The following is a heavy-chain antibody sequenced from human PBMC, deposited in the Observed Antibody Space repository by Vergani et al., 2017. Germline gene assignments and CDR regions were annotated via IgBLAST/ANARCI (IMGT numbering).Heavy chain of an antibody. CDR2: MNPNSGKT. J-gene: IGHJ4*02. V-gene: IGHV1-8*01. CDR1: GYTFTSYD. Sequence: QVQLVQSGAEVKKPGASVKVSCKASGYTFTSYDINWVRQATGQGLEWMGWMNPNSGKTGYAQKLQGRVTMTTDTSTSTAYMELRSLRSDDTAVYYCAREQWLPIDYFDYWGQGTLVTVSS. CDR3: AREQWLPIDYFDY. D-gene: IGHD6-19*01.